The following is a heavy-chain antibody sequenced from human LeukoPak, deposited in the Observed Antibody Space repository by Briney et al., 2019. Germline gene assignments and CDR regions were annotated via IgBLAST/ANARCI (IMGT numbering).Heavy chain of an antibody. CDR2: INSDGSTT. Sequence: GGSLRLSCAASGFGISTYWMHWVRQAPGKGLVWVSRINSDGSTTSYADSVKGRFTISRDNAKNTLYLQMNSLRAEDTAVYYCARRTYSGTYYYFDYWGQGTLVTVSS. V-gene: IGHV3-74*01. D-gene: IGHD1-26*01. CDR1: GFGISTYW. CDR3: ARRTYSGTYYYFDY. J-gene: IGHJ4*02.